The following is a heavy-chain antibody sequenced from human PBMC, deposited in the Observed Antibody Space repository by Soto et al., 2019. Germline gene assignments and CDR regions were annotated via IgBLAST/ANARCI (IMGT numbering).Heavy chain of an antibody. CDR1: GFTFSSYA. CDR3: ARDKGIAAKIFDY. V-gene: IGHV3-30-3*01. Sequence: ESGGGVVQPGRSLRLSCAASGFTFSSYAMHWVRQAPGKGLEWVAVISYDGSNKYYADSVKGRFTISRDNSKNTLYLQMNSLRAEDTAVYYCARDKGIAAKIFDYWGQGTLVTVSS. D-gene: IGHD6-13*01. CDR2: ISYDGSNK. J-gene: IGHJ4*02.